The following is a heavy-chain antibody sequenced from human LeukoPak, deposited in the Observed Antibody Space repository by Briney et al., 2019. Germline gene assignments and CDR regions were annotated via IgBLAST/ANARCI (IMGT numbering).Heavy chain of an antibody. Sequence: SETLSLTCTVSGESIKSFYWSWIRQPAGKGLEWIGRIYTSGSTNYSPSLKSRVTMSVDTSKNQFSLKLTSVTAADTAVYYCARLYLPATRFDYWGQGTLVTVSS. V-gene: IGHV4-4*07. CDR3: ARLYLPATRFDY. CDR1: GESIKSFY. D-gene: IGHD5-24*01. CDR2: IYTSGST. J-gene: IGHJ4*02.